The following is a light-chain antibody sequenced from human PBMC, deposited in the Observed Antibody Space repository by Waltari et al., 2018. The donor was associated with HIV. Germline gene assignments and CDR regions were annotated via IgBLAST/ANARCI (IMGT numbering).Light chain of an antibody. J-gene: IGLJ1*01. CDR3: GTWDSSLSLYV. V-gene: IGLV1-51*01. Sequence: QSVLPQPPSVSAAPGQKVTISCSGDNSTVANNFFSRYKHLPGRAPRILIYDNEKRPSGIPDLFSAFKAGMSATLVITGLQIVDEADYYCGTWDSSLSLYVFGTGTTVAVL. CDR1: NSTVANNF. CDR2: DNE.